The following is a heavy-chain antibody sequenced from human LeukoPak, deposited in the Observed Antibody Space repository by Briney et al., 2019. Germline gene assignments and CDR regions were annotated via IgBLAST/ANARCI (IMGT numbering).Heavy chain of an antibody. J-gene: IGHJ4*02. CDR2: ISSSSSYI. CDR1: GFTFSSYS. Sequence: GGSLRLSCAASGFTFSSYSMNWVRQAPGKGLEWVSSISSSSSYIYYADSVKGRFTISRDNAKNSLYLQMNSLRAEDTAVYYCARDDLSGDYFDYWGQGTLVTVSS. D-gene: IGHD5-24*01. V-gene: IGHV3-21*01. CDR3: ARDDLSGDYFDY.